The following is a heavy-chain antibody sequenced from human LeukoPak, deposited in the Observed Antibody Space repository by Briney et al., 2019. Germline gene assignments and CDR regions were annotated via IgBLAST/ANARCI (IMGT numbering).Heavy chain of an antibody. V-gene: IGHV1-8*01. CDR3: ARERGDYGMDV. CDR1: GYTFTSYD. J-gene: IGHJ6*02. CDR2: MNPNSGNT. Sequence: ASVKVSCKASGYTFTSYDINWVRQATGQGLEWMGWMNPNSGNTGYAQKFQGRVTMTRDTSISTAYMELSRLRSDDTAVYYCARERGDYGMDVWGQGTTVTVSS. D-gene: IGHD3-10*01.